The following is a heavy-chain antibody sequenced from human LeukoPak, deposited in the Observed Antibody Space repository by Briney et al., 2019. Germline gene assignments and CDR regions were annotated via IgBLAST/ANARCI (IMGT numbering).Heavy chain of an antibody. Sequence: ASVKVSCKASGYTLTGYYMHWVRQAPGQGLEWMGRINPNSGGTNYAQKFQGRVTMTRDTSISTAYMELSRLRSDDTAVYYCARVPRRDSSGPFDYWGQGTLVTVSS. J-gene: IGHJ4*02. CDR1: GYTLTGYY. CDR2: INPNSGGT. CDR3: ARVPRRDSSGPFDY. D-gene: IGHD3-22*01. V-gene: IGHV1-2*06.